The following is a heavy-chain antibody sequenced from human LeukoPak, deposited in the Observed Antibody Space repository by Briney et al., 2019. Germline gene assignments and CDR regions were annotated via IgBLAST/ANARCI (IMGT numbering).Heavy chain of an antibody. J-gene: IGHJ5*02. CDR3: AKDVYRAVATMGNWFDP. Sequence: GGSLRLSSAASGFTFSSYGMSWVRQAPGKGLEWVSAISGSGGSTYYADSVKGRFTISRDNSKNTLYPQMNSLRAEDTAVYYCAKDVYRAVATMGNWFDPWGQGTLVTVSS. V-gene: IGHV3-23*01. D-gene: IGHD5-12*01. CDR1: GFTFSSYG. CDR2: ISGSGGST.